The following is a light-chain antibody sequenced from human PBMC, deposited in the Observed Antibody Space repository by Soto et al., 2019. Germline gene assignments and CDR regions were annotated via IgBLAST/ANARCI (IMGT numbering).Light chain of an antibody. Sequence: DIQMTQSPSSLSTSVGDRVTNTCRASQGIGNDVGWHQQKPGKAPKRLIYGASSLQSGVPSRFSGSGSGTEFTLPVSSLQPEDFATYYCLQQNSYILTFGGGTKVEIK. CDR3: LQQNSYILT. CDR1: QGIGND. V-gene: IGKV1-17*01. CDR2: GAS. J-gene: IGKJ4*01.